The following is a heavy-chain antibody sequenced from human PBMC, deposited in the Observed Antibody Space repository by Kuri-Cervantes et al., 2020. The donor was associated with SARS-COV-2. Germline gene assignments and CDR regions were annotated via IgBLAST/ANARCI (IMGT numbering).Heavy chain of an antibody. D-gene: IGHD3-10*01. V-gene: IGHV3-11*06. CDR1: GFTFSSYA. Sequence: LSLTCAASGFTFSSYAMSWVRQAPGKGLEWVSYISSSSYTNYADSVKGRFTISRDNAKNSLYLQMNSLRDEDTAVYYCARDHYYGSGSYYFDYWDQGTLVTVSS. CDR2: ISSSSYT. J-gene: IGHJ4*02. CDR3: ARDHYYGSGSYYFDY.